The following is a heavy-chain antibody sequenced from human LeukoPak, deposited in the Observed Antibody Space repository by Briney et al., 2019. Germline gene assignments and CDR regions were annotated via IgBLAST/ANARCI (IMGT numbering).Heavy chain of an antibody. CDR1: GGSFSGYY. V-gene: IGHV4-34*01. J-gene: IGHJ4*02. CDR3: ARGQRHSSSWYPFDY. CDR2: INHSGST. D-gene: IGHD6-13*01. Sequence: PSETLSLTCAVYGGSFSGYYWSWIRQPPGKGLEWIGEINHSGSTNYNPSLKSRVTISVDTSKNQFSLKLSSVTAADTAVYYCARGQRHSSSWYPFDYWGQGTLVTVSS.